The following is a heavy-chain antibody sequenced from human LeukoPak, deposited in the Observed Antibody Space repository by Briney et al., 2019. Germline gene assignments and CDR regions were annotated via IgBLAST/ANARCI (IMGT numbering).Heavy chain of an antibody. CDR3: AKDKGSGSYHFDY. Sequence: PGGSLRLSCAASGFTFSSFWMHWVRQTPGKGLVWVGRVKSKSDGGATDYGAPVKGRFTISRDDSENTLYLQMNSLTTDDTAVYYCAKDKGSGSYHFDYWGQGTLVTVSS. J-gene: IGHJ4*02. CDR1: GFTFSSFW. CDR2: VKSKSDGGAT. V-gene: IGHV3-15*01. D-gene: IGHD3-10*01.